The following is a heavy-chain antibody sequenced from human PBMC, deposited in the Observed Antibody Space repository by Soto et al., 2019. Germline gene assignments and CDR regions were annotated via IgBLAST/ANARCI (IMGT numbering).Heavy chain of an antibody. CDR3: GSGRSNRGGYSPVFDS. D-gene: IGHD2-15*01. V-gene: IGHV3-64*01. CDR1: GFTFSNYA. J-gene: IGHJ4*02. Sequence: ELQLVESGGGLVQPGGSLRLSCAASGFTFSNYAMHWVRQAPGKGLEFVSAISGNGVNTHYANSVRGRFTISRDTSKDTLYLQMGGLRADDMAVSCCGSGRSNRGGYSPVFDSWGQGTLVTVSS. CDR2: ISGNGVNT.